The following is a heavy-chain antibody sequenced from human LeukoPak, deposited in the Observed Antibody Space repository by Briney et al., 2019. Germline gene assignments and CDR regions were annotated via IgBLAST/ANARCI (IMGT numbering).Heavy chain of an antibody. CDR1: GGSISSGDYY. J-gene: IGHJ5*02. V-gene: IGHV4-30-4*08. D-gene: IGHD3-3*01. CDR2: IYYSGST. Sequence: SETLSLTCTVSGGSISSGDYYWSWIRQPPGKGLEWIGYIYYSGSTYYNPSLKSRVTISVDTSKNQFSLKLSSVTAADTTVYSCARVNFWIVYYDPSSDWFDPWGQGTLVTVSS. CDR3: ARVNFWIVYYDPSSDWFDP.